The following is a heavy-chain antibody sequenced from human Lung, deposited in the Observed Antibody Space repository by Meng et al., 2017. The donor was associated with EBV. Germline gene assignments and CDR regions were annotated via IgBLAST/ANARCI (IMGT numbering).Heavy chain of an antibody. CDR1: GGSFRGVD. CDR3: AREVGGSYYPNY. D-gene: IGHD1-26*01. Sequence: QVQLQQGGAGRLRPSETLSVTGAVCGGSFRGVDWSWFRKPPGKALEWIGEINHSEISKYDPSLKSRLTITVDTSKNQFSLKLSSVTAADTAVYFCAREVGGSYYPNYWDQGTLVTVSS. CDR2: INHSEIS. V-gene: IGHV4-34*02. J-gene: IGHJ4*02.